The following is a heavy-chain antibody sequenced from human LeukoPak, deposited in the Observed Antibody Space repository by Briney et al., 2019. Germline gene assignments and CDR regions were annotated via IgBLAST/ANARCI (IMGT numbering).Heavy chain of an antibody. J-gene: IGHJ4*02. CDR3: ARDSFLKYSYGSPLFDY. CDR2: ISGSGANT. Sequence: GGSLRLSCAASGFTFSNYAMSWVRQAPGRGLEWVSTISGSGANTYYADSVKGRFTISRDNSKNTLYLQMNSLRAEDTAVYYCARDSFLKYSYGSPLFDYWGQGTLVTVSS. CDR1: GFTFSNYA. V-gene: IGHV3-23*01. D-gene: IGHD5-18*01.